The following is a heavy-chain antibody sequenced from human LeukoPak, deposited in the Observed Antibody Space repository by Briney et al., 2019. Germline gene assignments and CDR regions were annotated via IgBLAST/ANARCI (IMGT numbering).Heavy chain of an antibody. D-gene: IGHD3-10*01. J-gene: IGHJ3*02. Sequence: SETLPLTCAVYGGSFSGYYWSWIRQPPGKGLEWIGEINHSGSTNYNPSLKSRVTISVDTSKNQFSLKLSSVTAADTAVYYCARWFGELGAFDIWGQGTMVTVSS. CDR2: INHSGST. CDR1: GGSFSGYY. V-gene: IGHV4-34*01. CDR3: ARWFGELGAFDI.